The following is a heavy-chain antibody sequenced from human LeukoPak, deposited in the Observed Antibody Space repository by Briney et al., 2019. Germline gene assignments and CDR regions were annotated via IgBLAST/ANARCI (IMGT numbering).Heavy chain of an antibody. D-gene: IGHD3-22*01. J-gene: IGHJ3*02. Sequence: GSLRLSCAASGLTVSSNYMSWVRQAPGKGLEWVSVIYSGGSTYYADSVKGRFTVSRNNSKNTLYLQMNSLRAEDTAVYYCAKGRITMIVVVINDAFDIWGRGTMVTVSS. V-gene: IGHV3-53*01. CDR2: IYSGGST. CDR1: GLTVSSNY. CDR3: AKGRITMIVVVINDAFDI.